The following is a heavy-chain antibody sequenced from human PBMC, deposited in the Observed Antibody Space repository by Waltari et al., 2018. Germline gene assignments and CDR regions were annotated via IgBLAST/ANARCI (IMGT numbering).Heavy chain of an antibody. D-gene: IGHD6-19*01. CDR3: ARDVYSSGWEGDWFDP. J-gene: IGHJ5*02. CDR1: GGSISSYY. V-gene: IGHV4-4*07. CDR2: IYTSGST. Sequence: QVQLQESGPGLVKPSETLSLTCTVSGGSISSYYWSWIRQPAGKGLEWIGRIYTSGSTNYNPSLKSRVTMSVDTSKNQCSLKLSSVTAADTAVYYCARDVYSSGWEGDWFDPWGQGTLVTVSS.